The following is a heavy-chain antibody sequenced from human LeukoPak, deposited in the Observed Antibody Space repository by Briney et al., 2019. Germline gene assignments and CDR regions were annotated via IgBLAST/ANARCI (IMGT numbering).Heavy chain of an antibody. CDR3: ARHRADWYSSSRYGKYNGFGA. J-gene: IGHJ5*02. V-gene: IGHV4-39*01. CDR1: CDSIGLYC. Sequence: PSETLSLTCTISCDSIGLYCWGWIRQPPGKGLEWLGTMDYSGNTYYNPSLKGRVILSLATPRNQLSLTLNSVTATETAVYYCARHRADWYSSSRYGKYNGFGAWGQGILVTVS. D-gene: IGHD6-13*01. CDR2: MDYSGNT.